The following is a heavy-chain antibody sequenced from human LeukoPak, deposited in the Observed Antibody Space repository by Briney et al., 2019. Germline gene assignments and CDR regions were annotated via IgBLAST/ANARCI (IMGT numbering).Heavy chain of an antibody. Sequence: GGSLRLSCAASGFTFDDYTMHWVRQAPGKGLEWVSLISWDGGSTYYADSVKGRFTISRDNSKNSLYLQMNSLRTEDTALYYCAKAFSPSQPGRYYYMDVWGKGTTVTVSS. V-gene: IGHV3-43*01. D-gene: IGHD1-14*01. CDR3: AKAFSPSQPGRYYYMDV. CDR1: GFTFDDYT. CDR2: ISWDGGST. J-gene: IGHJ6*03.